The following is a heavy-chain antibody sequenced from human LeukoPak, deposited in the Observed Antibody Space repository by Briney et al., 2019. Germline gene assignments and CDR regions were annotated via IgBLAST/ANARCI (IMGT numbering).Heavy chain of an antibody. CDR3: ARVCHCTSTSCYDY. CDR1: GFTFSSYS. V-gene: IGHV3-48*02. J-gene: IGHJ4*02. CDR2: ISSSSGTI. D-gene: IGHD2-2*01. Sequence: GGSLRLSCAASGFTFSSYSMNWVRQAPGKGLEWVSYISSSSGTIYYADSVRGRFTISRDNAKNSLYLQMNSLRDEDTAVYYCARVCHCTSTSCYDYWGQGTLVTVSS.